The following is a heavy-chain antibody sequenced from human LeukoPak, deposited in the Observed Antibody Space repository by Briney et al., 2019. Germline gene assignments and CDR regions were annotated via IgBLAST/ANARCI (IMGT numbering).Heavy chain of an antibody. V-gene: IGHV5-51*01. J-gene: IGHJ1*01. CDR1: GYSFSSYC. CDR2: VYPADFDV. CDR3: ARPGQPDLGGHLPH. Sequence: GESLKISCNGYGYSFSSYCIACVRQMAGRGLEWMGIVYPADFDVRYDASFQGQVTISVDKSIKTSFLQFNSPKASDTAMYYCARPGQPDLGGHLPHWGQSTLVTVSS. D-gene: IGHD3-16*01.